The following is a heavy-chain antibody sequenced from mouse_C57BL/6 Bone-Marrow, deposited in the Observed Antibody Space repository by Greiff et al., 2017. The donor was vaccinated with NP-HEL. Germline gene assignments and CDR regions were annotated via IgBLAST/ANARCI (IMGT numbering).Heavy chain of an antibody. Sequence: QVQLQQSGAELVRPGASVKLSCKASGYTFTDYYINWVKQRPGQGLEWIARIYPGSGNTYYNEKFKGKATLTAEKSSSTAYMQLSSLTSEDSAVYFCARGGIYSNLYYFDYWGQGTTLTVSS. CDR1: GYTFTDYY. J-gene: IGHJ2*01. CDR3: ARGGIYSNLYYFDY. V-gene: IGHV1-76*01. CDR2: IYPGSGNT. D-gene: IGHD2-5*01.